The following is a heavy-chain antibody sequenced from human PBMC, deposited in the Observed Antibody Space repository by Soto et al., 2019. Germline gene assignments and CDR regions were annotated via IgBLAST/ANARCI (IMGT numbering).Heavy chain of an antibody. D-gene: IGHD4-17*01. J-gene: IGHJ4*02. CDR3: ARTTAVPNTLRSRYFFDY. CDR2: VYYSGTT. V-gene: IGHV4-61*01. Sequence: ETLSLTCSVSGGCVSDKTYYWSWIRQPPGKRLEWIGYVYYSGTTNYNPSLKSRVTISVDLSENRFSLRLISVTTADTALYYCARTTAVPNTLRSRYFFDYWGQGTLVTVSS. CDR1: GGCVSDKTYY.